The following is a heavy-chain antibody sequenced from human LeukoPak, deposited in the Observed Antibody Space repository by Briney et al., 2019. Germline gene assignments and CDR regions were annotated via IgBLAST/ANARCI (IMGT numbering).Heavy chain of an antibody. Sequence: GRSLRLSCAASEFTFVRYAMNWVRQAPGKGLEWVSYISSSSFKIGYADSVQGRFTISRDNSKNSLYLQMDSLRVEDTAVYYCVRDPSYGSSWYYYMDVWGKGTTVTVSS. CDR2: ISSSSFKI. V-gene: IGHV3-48*04. J-gene: IGHJ6*03. D-gene: IGHD6-13*01. CDR3: VRDPSYGSSWYYYMDV. CDR1: EFTFVRYA.